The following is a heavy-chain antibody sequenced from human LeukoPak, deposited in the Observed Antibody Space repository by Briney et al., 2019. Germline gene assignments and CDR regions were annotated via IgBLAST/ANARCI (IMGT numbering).Heavy chain of an antibody. J-gene: IGHJ6*02. CDR1: GFTLRSYT. D-gene: IGHD3-10*01. CDR2: IGISSNKL. V-gene: IGHV3-21*01. CDR3: AIPPLSGTGSSRPLAEMDV. Sequence: GSLRLSCAASGFTLRSYTMNWVRQAPGKGLEWVSSIGISSNKLYYADSVKGRFTISRDNARNSLHLQMSSLRAEDTAVYYCAIPPLSGTGSSRPLAEMDVWGQGTTVTVSS.